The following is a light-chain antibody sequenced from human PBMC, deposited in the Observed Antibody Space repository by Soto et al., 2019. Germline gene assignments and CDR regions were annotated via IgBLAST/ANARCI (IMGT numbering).Light chain of an antibody. V-gene: IGKV1-5*03. CDR1: QSINSW. Sequence: DIQMTQSPSTLSASVGDRVTITCRASQSINSWLAWYQQKPGKAPKLLIYKASSLESGVPSRFSGSGSGTEFTLTISSLQPDDFATYYCQQYNSYSSPWTFGQGTKVEIK. J-gene: IGKJ1*01. CDR2: KAS. CDR3: QQYNSYSSPWT.